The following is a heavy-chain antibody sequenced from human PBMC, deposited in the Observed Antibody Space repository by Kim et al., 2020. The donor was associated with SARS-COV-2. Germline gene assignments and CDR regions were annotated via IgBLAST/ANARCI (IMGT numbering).Heavy chain of an antibody. D-gene: IGHD2-21*02. CDR1: GGSISSSSYY. Sequence: SETLSLTCTVSGGSISSSSYYWGWIRQPPGKGLEWIGSIYYSGSTYYNPSLKSRVTISVDTSKNQFSLKLSSVTAADTAVYYCARQEVTPGWFDPWGQGTLVTVSS. CDR3: ARQEVTPGWFDP. J-gene: IGHJ5*02. CDR2: IYYSGST. V-gene: IGHV4-39*01.